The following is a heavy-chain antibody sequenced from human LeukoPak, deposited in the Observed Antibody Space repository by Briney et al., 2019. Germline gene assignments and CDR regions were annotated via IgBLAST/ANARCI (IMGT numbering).Heavy chain of an antibody. J-gene: IGHJ4*02. D-gene: IGHD3-22*01. Sequence: SETLSLTCTVSGGSISSYYWSWIRQPPGKGLEWIGYIYYSGSTNYNPSLKSRVTISVDTSKNQFSLKLSSVTAADTAVYYCARARQYYDSSGYYSEGPYYFDYWGQGTLVTVSS. CDR2: IYYSGST. V-gene: IGHV4-59*01. CDR3: ARARQYYDSSGYYSEGPYYFDY. CDR1: GGSISSYY.